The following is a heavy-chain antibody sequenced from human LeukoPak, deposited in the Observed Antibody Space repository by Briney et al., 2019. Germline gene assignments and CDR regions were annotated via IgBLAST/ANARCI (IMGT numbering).Heavy chain of an antibody. J-gene: IGHJ4*02. CDR1: GYTFTSYG. CDR2: ISAYNGNT. V-gene: IGHV1-18*01. Sequence: ASVKVSCKASGYTFTSYGISWVRQAPGQGLEWMGWISAYNGNTNYAQKLQGRVTMTTDTSTSTAYMELRSLRSDDTAVYYCANSGAFLYSWYFDYWGQGTLVTVSS. D-gene: IGHD2-15*01. CDR3: ANSGAFLYSWYFDY.